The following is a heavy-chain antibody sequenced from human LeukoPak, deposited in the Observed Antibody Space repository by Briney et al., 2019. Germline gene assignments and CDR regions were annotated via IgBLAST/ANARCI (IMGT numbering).Heavy chain of an antibody. J-gene: IGHJ4*02. CDR3: ARQRGSYRPPLDY. CDR2: IYPGDSDT. Sequence: GESLKISCKGSGYRFTSYWIGWVRQMPGKGLEYMGIIYPGDSDTRYSPSFQGRVTISADKSISTAYLQWSSLKASDTAMYYCARQRGSYRPPLDYWGQGTLVTVSS. CDR1: GYRFTSYW. V-gene: IGHV5-51*01. D-gene: IGHD1-26*01.